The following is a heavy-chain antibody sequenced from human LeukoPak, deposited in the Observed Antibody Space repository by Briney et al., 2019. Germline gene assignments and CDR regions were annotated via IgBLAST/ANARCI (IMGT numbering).Heavy chain of an antibody. J-gene: IGHJ4*02. CDR3: AREFEPDYFDY. D-gene: IGHD1-14*01. CDR2: ISSSGLYI. Sequence: GGPLRLSCTVSGFTFSGYTMPWVRQAPGKGLEWVSSISSSGLYIYFADSLKGRFTISRDNAKNSLYLQVNSLRAEDTAVYYCAREFEPDYFDYWGQGTLVTVSS. CDR1: GFTFSGYT. V-gene: IGHV3-21*01.